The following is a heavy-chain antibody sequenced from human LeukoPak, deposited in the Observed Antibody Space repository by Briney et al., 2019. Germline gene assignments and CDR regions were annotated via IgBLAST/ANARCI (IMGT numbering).Heavy chain of an antibody. CDR2: ISSSSNYI. V-gene: IGHV3-21*01. CDR1: GFTFSSYS. Sequence: GGSLRLSCAASGFTFSSYSMNWVRQAPGKGLEWVSSISSSSNYIYYADSVKGRFTISRDNAKSSLYLQMNSLRAEDTAVYYCARAIGVGHFDYWGQGTLVTVSS. CDR3: ARAIGVGHFDY. J-gene: IGHJ4*02. D-gene: IGHD3-16*01.